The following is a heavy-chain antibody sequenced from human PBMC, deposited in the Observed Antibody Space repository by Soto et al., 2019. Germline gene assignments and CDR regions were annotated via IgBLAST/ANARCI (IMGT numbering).Heavy chain of an antibody. V-gene: IGHV4-59*01. CDR1: GGSISSYY. J-gene: IGHJ6*02. Sequence: PSETLSLTCTVSGGSISSYYWSWILEPPGKGLEWIGYIYYSGSTNYNPSLKSRVTISVDTSKNQFSLKLSSVTAADTAVYYCARAAVVTRNYYYYGMDVWGQGTTVTVSS. CDR2: IYYSGST. CDR3: ARAAVVTRNYYYYGMDV. D-gene: IGHD2-21*02.